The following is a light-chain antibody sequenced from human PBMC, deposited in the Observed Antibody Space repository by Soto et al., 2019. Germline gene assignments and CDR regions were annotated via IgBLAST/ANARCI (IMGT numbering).Light chain of an antibody. CDR3: QQYGSSRWT. CDR2: GAS. J-gene: IGKJ1*01. Sequence: EIVMTQSPATLSVSPGERATLSCRASQSVSSNYLAGYQQKPGQAPRLLVYGASSRATGIPDRFSGSGSGTDFTLTISRLEPEDFAVYYCQQYGSSRWTFGQGTKVDIK. CDR1: QSVSSNY. V-gene: IGKV3-20*01.